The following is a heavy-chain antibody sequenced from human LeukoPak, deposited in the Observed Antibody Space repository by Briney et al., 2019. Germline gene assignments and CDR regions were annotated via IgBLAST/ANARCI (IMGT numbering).Heavy chain of an antibody. CDR1: GGSFSGYY. J-gene: IGHJ4*02. CDR3: ARSPAASEYCSGGSCYSLDDY. Sequence: SETLSLTCAVYGGSFSGYYWSWIRQPPGKGLEWIGEINHSGSTNYNPSLKSRVTISVDTSKNQFSLKLSSVTAADTAVYYCARSPAASEYCSGGSCYSLDDYWGQGTLVTVSS. CDR2: INHSGST. V-gene: IGHV4-34*01. D-gene: IGHD2-15*01.